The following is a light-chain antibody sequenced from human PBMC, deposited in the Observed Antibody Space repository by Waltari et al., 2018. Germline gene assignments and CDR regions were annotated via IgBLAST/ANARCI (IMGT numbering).Light chain of an antibody. Sequence: QSALTQPASVSGSPGQSITISCTGASSDVAAYNYVSWFQQPPGQAPKLMIYDVTKRPSGVSNRFSGSKSGNTASLTISGLQAEDEADYYCSSYTSSDTWVFGGGTKLTVL. CDR3: SSYTSSDTWV. J-gene: IGLJ3*02. V-gene: IGLV2-14*01. CDR2: DVT. CDR1: SSDVAAYNY.